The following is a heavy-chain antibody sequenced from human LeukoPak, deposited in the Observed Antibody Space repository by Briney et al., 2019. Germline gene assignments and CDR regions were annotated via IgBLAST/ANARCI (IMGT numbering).Heavy chain of an antibody. D-gene: IGHD3-9*01. Sequence: GGSLRLSCAASGFTLSSYVMSWVRQGPGKGLEWVSAISVSGNTYHADSVKGRFTISRDSSKNTLYLQMNSLRAEDTAVYYCARASNFDWLLNFDYWGQGTLVTVSS. J-gene: IGHJ4*02. CDR3: ARASNFDWLLNFDY. CDR1: GFTLSSYV. V-gene: IGHV3-23*01. CDR2: ISVSGNT.